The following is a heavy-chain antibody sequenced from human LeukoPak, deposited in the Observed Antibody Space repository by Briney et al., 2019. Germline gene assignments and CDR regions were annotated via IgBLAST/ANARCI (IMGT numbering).Heavy chain of an antibody. V-gene: IGHV1-46*01. CDR1: GYTFTSYY. CDR2: INPSGDNT. J-gene: IGHJ5*02. D-gene: IGHD1-26*01. Sequence: ASVKVSCKASGYTFTSYYMHWVRQAPGQGLEWMGIINPSGDNTWYAQKFQGRVTMTRDMATSTDYMEVSSLRSEDTAVYYCARDNSVGDSARWFDPWGQGTLVTVSS. CDR3: ARDNSVGDSARWFDP.